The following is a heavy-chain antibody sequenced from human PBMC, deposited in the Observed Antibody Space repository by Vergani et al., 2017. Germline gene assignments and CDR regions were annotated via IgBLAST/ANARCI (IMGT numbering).Heavy chain of an antibody. Sequence: EVQLVESGGGLVKRGGSLRLSCAASGFTFSSYSMNWVRQAPGKGLEWVSFVSTGTKSQSYAESVKGRFTISRDSAKNSLYLQMDSLRAEDTAVYYCAREYSSTSGRAFDFWGQGTTVTVSS. CDR2: VSTGTKSQ. V-gene: IGHV3-21*05. D-gene: IGHD2-2*01. CDR1: GFTFSSYS. CDR3: AREYSSTSGRAFDF. J-gene: IGHJ3*01.